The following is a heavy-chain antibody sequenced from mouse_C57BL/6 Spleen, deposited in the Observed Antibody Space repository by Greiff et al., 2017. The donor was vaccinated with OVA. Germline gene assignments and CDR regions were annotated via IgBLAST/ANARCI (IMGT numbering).Heavy chain of an antibody. CDR3: ARSLITTVAGYFDV. V-gene: IGHV1-52*01. D-gene: IGHD1-1*01. Sequence: QVQLQRPGAELVRPGSSVKLSCKASGYTFTSYWMHWVKQRPIQGLEWIGNIDPSDSETHYNQKFKDKATLTVDKSSSTAYMQLSSLTSEDSAVYYCARSLITTVAGYFDVWGTGTTVTVSS. J-gene: IGHJ1*03. CDR2: IDPSDSET. CDR1: GYTFTSYW.